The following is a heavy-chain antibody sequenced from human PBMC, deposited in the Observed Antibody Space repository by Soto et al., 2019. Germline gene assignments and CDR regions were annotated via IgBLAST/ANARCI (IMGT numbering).Heavy chain of an antibody. CDR2: IDPSDSQT. D-gene: IGHD3-22*01. V-gene: IGHV5-10-1*01. CDR1: GYSFACYW. CDR3: ARQIYDSDTGPNFQYYFDS. J-gene: IGHJ4*02. Sequence: GESLKISCHGSGYSFACYWITWVRQKPGKGLEWMGRIDPSDSQTYYSPSFRGHVTISVTKSITTVFLQWSSLRASDTAMYYCARQIYDSDTGPNFQYYFDSWGQGTPVIVSS.